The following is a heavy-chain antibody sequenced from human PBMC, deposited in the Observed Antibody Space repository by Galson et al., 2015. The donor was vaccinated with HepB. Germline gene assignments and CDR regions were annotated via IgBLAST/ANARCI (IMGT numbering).Heavy chain of an antibody. V-gene: IGHV5-10-1*01. CDR1: GYSFTSYW. CDR3: ARHPYESRDGYNSIDY. Sequence: QSGGEETKPGESLRISCKGSGYSFTSYWISWVRQMPGKGLEWMGRIDPSVSYTNYSSSSQGHVTISADKSISTAYLQWSSLKASDTAMYYCARHPYESRDGYNSIDYWGQGTLVTVSS. J-gene: IGHJ4*02. D-gene: IGHD5-24*01. CDR2: IDPSVSYT.